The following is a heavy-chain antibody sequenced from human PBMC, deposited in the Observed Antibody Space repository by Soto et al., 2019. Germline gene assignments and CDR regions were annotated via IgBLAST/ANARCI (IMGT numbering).Heavy chain of an antibody. CDR1: GGSFSGYY. CDR2: INHSGST. J-gene: IGHJ4*02. D-gene: IGHD3-22*01. CDR3: AQDYYDSSGYVFDY. V-gene: IGHV4-34*01. Sequence: SETLSLTCAVYGGSFSGYYWSWIRQPPGKGLEWIGEINHSGSTNYNPSLKSRVTISVDTSKNQFSLKLSSVTAADTAVYYCAQDYYDSSGYVFDYWGQGTLVTVSS.